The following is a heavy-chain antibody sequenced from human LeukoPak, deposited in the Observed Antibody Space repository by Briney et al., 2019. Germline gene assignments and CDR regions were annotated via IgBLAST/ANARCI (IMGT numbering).Heavy chain of an antibody. J-gene: IGHJ4*02. D-gene: IGHD6-13*01. CDR3: ARENSNSWYLDY. CDR1: GGSISTYY. V-gene: IGHV4-59*01. Sequence: SETLSLTCTVSGGSISTYYWSWIRQPPGKGLEWIGYIYNSGITNYNPSLKSRVTISVDTSKNQFSLKLSSVTAADTAVYYCARENSNSWYLDYWGQGTVVTVSS. CDR2: IYNSGIT.